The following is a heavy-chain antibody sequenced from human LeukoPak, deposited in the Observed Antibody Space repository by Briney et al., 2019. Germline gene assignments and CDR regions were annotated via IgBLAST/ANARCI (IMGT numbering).Heavy chain of an antibody. CDR1: GFTFSSTG. D-gene: IGHD5-12*01. V-gene: IGHV3-30*18. CDR3: AKEGLRFFNF. J-gene: IGHJ4*02. Sequence: PGKSLRLSCTASGFTFSSTGMHWVRQAPGKGLDWVAGISYDGSSKKYVDSVKGRFTISRDNSKRTLYLQMNSLRSEDTAVYYCAKEGLRFFNFWGQGTLVTVSS. CDR2: ISYDGSSK.